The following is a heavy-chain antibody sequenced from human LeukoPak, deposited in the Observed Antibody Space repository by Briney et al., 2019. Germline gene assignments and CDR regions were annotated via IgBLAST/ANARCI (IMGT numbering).Heavy chain of an antibody. CDR2: ISASGGGGYT. CDR1: GFTFSSYA. Sequence: GGSLRLSCAASGFTFSSYAMTWVRQAPGKGLEWVSGISASGGGGYTYHADSVEGRFTISRDNSKNTLYLQMNSLRVEDTAVYFCARWGMAAPGTAGGYFDYWGQGTLVTVSS. CDR3: ARWGMAAPGTAGGYFDY. D-gene: IGHD6-13*01. V-gene: IGHV3-23*01. J-gene: IGHJ4*02.